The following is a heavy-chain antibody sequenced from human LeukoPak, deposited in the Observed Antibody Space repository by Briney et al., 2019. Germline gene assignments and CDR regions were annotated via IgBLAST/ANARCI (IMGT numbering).Heavy chain of an antibody. CDR2: ISDYNGNT. CDR1: GYTFTSNG. J-gene: IGHJ4*02. CDR3: ARPDDEYWLPLCGY. V-gene: IGHV1-18*01. D-gene: IGHD5-12*01. Sequence: ASVKVSCKASGYTFTSNGISWVRQPPGEGREWMGWISDYNGNTNYAQKLQGRVTMTRDTSISTAYMELSRLRSDDTAVYYCARPDDEYWLPLCGYWGQGTLVTVSS.